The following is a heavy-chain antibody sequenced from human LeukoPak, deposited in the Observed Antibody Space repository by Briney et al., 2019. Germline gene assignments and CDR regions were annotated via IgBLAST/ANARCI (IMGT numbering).Heavy chain of an antibody. CDR1: GFTFSSYS. CDR2: ISSSSSTI. V-gene: IGHV3-48*01. Sequence: GGSLRLSCAASGFTFSSYSMNWVRQAPGKGLEWVSYISSSSSTIYYADSVKGRFTISRDNAKNSLYLQMNSLRAEDTAVYYCAYTYYDFWSGYPYWGQGTLVTVSS. J-gene: IGHJ4*02. D-gene: IGHD3-3*01. CDR3: AYTYYDFWSGYPY.